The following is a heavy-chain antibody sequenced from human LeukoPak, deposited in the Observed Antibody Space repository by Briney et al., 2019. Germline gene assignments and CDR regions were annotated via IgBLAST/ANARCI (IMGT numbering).Heavy chain of an antibody. CDR1: GGTFSSYA. V-gene: IGHV1-69*06. D-gene: IGHD3-22*01. J-gene: IGHJ4*02. Sequence: ASVKASCKASGGTFSSYAISWARQAPGQGLEWMGGIIPIFGTANYAQKFQGRVTITADKSTSTAYMELSSLRSEDTAVYYCARGERYYDSLYYFDYWGQGTLVTVSS. CDR3: ARGERYYDSLYYFDY. CDR2: IIPIFGTA.